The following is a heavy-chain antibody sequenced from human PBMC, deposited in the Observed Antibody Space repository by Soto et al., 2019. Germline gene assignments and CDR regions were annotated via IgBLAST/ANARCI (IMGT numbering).Heavy chain of an antibody. CDR3: ARATGRGSPFDY. V-gene: IGHV3-74*01. CDR2: ISTDGSST. J-gene: IGHJ4*02. Sequence: EVQLVESGGGLVQPGGSLRLSCAATGFTFSTYWMHWVRQGPGKGLVWGSRISTDGSSTNYADSVKGRFTISRDNAKSTLYLKKNSLRDEDKAVYYCARATGRGSPFDYWGQGSLVTVSS. D-gene: IGHD2-15*01. CDR1: GFTFSTYW.